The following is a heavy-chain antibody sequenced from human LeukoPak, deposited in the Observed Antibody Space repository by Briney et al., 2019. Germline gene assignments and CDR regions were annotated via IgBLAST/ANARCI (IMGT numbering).Heavy chain of an antibody. Sequence: GGSLRLSCAASGFTFSSYDMTWVRQAPGRGLEWVSSIRPSGDNTYYGDSVKGRFTISRDNSKNTLYLQMNSLRAEDTAVYYCARDYGPPRRYYDSSGLDDYWGQGTLVTVSS. CDR2: IRPSGDNT. D-gene: IGHD3-22*01. J-gene: IGHJ4*02. CDR1: GFTFSSYD. CDR3: ARDYGPPRRYYDSSGLDDY. V-gene: IGHV3-23*01.